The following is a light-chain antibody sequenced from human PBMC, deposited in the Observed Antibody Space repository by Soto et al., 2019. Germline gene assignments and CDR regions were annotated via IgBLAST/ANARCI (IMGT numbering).Light chain of an antibody. CDR3: QQSYSTQWT. J-gene: IGKJ2*01. V-gene: IGKV1-39*01. Sequence: DIQMTQSPSSLSASVGDRVTITCRASQSISSYLNWYQQKPGKAPKLLIYAASSVQSGVPSMFSGSGSWTDFTRTISSLQPEDFATYSCQQSYSTQWTFGQGTKLEIK. CDR1: QSISSY. CDR2: AAS.